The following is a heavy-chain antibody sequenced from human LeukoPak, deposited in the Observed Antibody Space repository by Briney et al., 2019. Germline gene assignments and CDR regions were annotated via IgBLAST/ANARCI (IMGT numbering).Heavy chain of an antibody. CDR3: AIYSDTYYFDH. V-gene: IGHV5-51*01. D-gene: IGHD1-26*01. J-gene: IGHJ4*02. CDR1: GYSFTSSW. Sequence: GESLKISCKGSGYSFTSSWIGWVRQMPGKGLEWMGIIYPGDSYTRYSPSFQGQVTISADKSISTAYLQWSSLKASDTAMYYCAIYSDTYYFDHWGQGTLVTVPS. CDR2: IYPGDSYT.